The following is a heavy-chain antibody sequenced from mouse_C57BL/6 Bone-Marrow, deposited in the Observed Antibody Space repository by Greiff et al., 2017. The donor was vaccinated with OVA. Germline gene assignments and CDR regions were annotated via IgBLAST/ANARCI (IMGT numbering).Heavy chain of an antibody. CDR2: IYPGDGDT. V-gene: IGHV1-82*01. Sequence: VQLQESGPELVKPGASVKISCTASGYAFSSSWMNWVKQRPGKGLEWIGRIYPGDGDTNYNGKFKGKATLTADKSSSTAYMQLSSLTSEDSAVYFCARKEDLGAMDYWGQGTSVTVSS. J-gene: IGHJ4*01. CDR1: GYAFSSSW. CDR3: ARKEDLGAMDY.